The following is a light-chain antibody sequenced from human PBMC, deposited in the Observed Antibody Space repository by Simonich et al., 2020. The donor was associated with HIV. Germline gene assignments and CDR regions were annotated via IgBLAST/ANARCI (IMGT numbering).Light chain of an antibody. J-gene: IGKJ1*01. CDR2: GAS. CDR1: QSVASN. CDR3: QQYNKWPPWT. Sequence: EIVMTQSPATLSVSPGERATLSCRASQSVASNLAWYQQKPGQAPRLLIYGASTRATGIPGRFSGSGWGSQFTLTISSMQSGDFAVYYCQQYNKWPPWTFGQGTKVEIK. V-gene: IGKV3-15*01.